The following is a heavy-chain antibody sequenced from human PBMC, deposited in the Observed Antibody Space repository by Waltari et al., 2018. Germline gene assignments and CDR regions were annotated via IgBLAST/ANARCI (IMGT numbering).Heavy chain of an antibody. V-gene: IGHV1-69*05. D-gene: IGHD4-4*01. CDR1: GGPFSSYA. CDR3: ARWHSNTQTSYGMDV. J-gene: IGHJ6*02. Sequence: QVQLVQSGAEVKKPGSSVKVSCKASGGPFSSYAISWVRQAPGQGLEWMGGIIPIFGTANYAQKFQGRVTITTDESTSTAYMELSSLRSEDTAVYYCARWHSNTQTSYGMDVWGQGTTVTVSS. CDR2: IIPIFGTA.